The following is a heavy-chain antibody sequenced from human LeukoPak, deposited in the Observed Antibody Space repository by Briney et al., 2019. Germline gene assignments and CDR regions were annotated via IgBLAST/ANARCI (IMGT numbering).Heavy chain of an antibody. CDR3: AEGIAVALAFDI. J-gene: IGHJ3*02. V-gene: IGHV1-69*02. Sequence: SVKVSCKASGGTFSSYTISWVRQAPGQGLEWMGRIIPILGIANYAQKFQGRVTITADKSTCTAYMELSSLRSEDTALYYCAEGIAVALAFDIWGQGTMVTVSS. D-gene: IGHD6-19*01. CDR2: IIPILGIA. CDR1: GGTFSSYT.